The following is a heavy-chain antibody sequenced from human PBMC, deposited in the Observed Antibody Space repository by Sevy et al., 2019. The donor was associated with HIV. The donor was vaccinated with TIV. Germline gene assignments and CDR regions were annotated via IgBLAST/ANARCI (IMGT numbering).Heavy chain of an antibody. CDR2: INAGTGGT. J-gene: IGHJ4*02. CDR1: GYTFTGYY. Sequence: ASVKVSCKASGYTFTGYYIHWLRQAPGQGLEWMRWINAGTGGTFFARRFQDRVTLTTGKAITTAFMELSGLRSDDTAVYYCARMGDYFDTSGYYPLKYWGQGTLVTVSS. V-gene: IGHV1-2*02. D-gene: IGHD3-22*01. CDR3: ARMGDYFDTSGYYPLKY.